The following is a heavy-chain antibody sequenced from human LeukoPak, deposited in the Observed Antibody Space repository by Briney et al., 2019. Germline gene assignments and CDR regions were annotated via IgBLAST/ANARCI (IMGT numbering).Heavy chain of an antibody. CDR3: TTDRMIYATNWAVSWFDP. CDR1: GITFTNAW. V-gene: IGHV3-15*01. Sequence: GGSLRLSCAASGITFTNAWLTWVRQAPGKGLEWVGRVKTKGDGGAADYAAPVKGRFTISRDDSTKTLYLQMNGLKTEDTAVYYCTTDRMIYATNWAVSWFDPWGQGTLVTVSS. J-gene: IGHJ5*02. CDR2: VKTKGDGGAA. D-gene: IGHD2-8*01.